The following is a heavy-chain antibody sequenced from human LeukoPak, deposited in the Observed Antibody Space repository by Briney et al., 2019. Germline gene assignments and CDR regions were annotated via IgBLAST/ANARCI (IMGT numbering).Heavy chain of an antibody. J-gene: IGHJ3*02. D-gene: IGHD5-12*01. CDR3: ARDFSDSGHDWGAFDI. CDR1: GGSISSGGYY. V-gene: IGHV4-30-2*01. Sequence: SETLSLTCTVSGGSISSGGYYWSWIRQPPGKGLEWIGYIYHSGSTYYNPSLKSRVTISVDRSKNQFSLKLSSVTAADTAVYYCARDFSDSGHDWGAFDIWGQGTMVTVSS. CDR2: IYHSGST.